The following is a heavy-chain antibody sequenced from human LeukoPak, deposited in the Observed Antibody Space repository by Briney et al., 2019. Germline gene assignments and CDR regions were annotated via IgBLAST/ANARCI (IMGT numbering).Heavy chain of an antibody. J-gene: IGHJ4*02. V-gene: IGHV3-48*01. Sequence: GGSLRLSCAASGFTFSSYSMNWVRQAPGKGLEWVLYISSSSSTIYYADSVKGRFTISRDNAKNSLYLQMNSLRAEDTAVYCCARPREGWLQSDFDYWGQGTLVTVSS. CDR1: GFTFSSYS. CDR2: ISSSSSTI. D-gene: IGHD5-24*01. CDR3: ARPREGWLQSDFDY.